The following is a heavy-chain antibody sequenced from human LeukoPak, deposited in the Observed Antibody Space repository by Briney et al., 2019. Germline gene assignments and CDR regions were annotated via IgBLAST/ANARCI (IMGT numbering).Heavy chain of an antibody. V-gene: IGHV1-69*08. CDR2: ITPIIDSA. CDR1: GGTFRSHI. J-gene: IGHJ5*02. Sequence: ASVKVSCKTFGGTFRSHIFSWVRQAPGQGLEWMGKITPIIDSAKYSQKFRDRLTITGDSSTGTAYMELSSLTPEDTALYFCTRVNLRGSQYDWFDPWGQGTLVIVSS. D-gene: IGHD1-26*01. CDR3: TRVNLRGSQYDWFDP.